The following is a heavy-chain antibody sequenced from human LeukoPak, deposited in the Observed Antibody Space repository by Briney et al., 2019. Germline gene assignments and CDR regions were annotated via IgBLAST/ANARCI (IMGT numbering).Heavy chain of an antibody. CDR3: AKTRTIFGVVGYLDV. V-gene: IGHV3-23*01. CDR2: ISGSGSTT. CDR1: GFTFSTYG. D-gene: IGHD3-3*01. J-gene: IGHJ6*03. Sequence: GGTLRLSCVASGFTFSTYGMSWVRQAPGKGLEWVSAISGSGSTTSYADSVKGRFTISRDNSKSTLDLQMNSLRGEDTAVYYCAKTRTIFGVVGYLDVWGKGTTVTVSS.